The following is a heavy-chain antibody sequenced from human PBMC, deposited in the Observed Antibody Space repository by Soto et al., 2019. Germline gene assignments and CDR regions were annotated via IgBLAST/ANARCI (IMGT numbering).Heavy chain of an antibody. CDR1: GFTFSSYS. J-gene: IGHJ4*02. V-gene: IGHV3-21*01. D-gene: IGHD5-12*01. CDR2: ISSSSSYI. CDR3: AREVSKYSGYDFDY. Sequence: EVQLVESGGGLVQPGGSLRLSCAASGFTFSSYSMNWVRQAPGKGLEWVSSISSSSSYIYYADSVKGRFTISRDNAKNTLYLQMNRLRAEDTAVYYCAREVSKYSGYDFDYWGQGTLVTVSS.